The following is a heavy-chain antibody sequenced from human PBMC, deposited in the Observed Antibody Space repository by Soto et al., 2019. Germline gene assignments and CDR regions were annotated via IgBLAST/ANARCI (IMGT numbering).Heavy chain of an antibody. CDR1: EFTFNIYA. D-gene: IGHD5-18*01. J-gene: IGHJ6*02. Sequence: EVPLLESGGGLVRPGGSLRLSCAASEFTFNIYAMNWVRQAPGNGLERISGISGSGASTYYTDSVKGRFTISRDNSKNTLFLQRNSVRAQDTALYYGAKSRGRHTYGYEGDRYGMDVWGQGTTVTVSS. V-gene: IGHV3-23*01. CDR2: ISGSGAST. CDR3: AKSRGRHTYGYEGDRYGMDV.